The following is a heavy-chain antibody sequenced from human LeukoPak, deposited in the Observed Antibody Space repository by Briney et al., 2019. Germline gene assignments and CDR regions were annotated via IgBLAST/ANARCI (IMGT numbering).Heavy chain of an antibody. J-gene: IGHJ6*03. V-gene: IGHV3-23*01. CDR1: GFTFSSYA. CDR3: ARVAMTSGGDRGYFYFYYMDV. CDR2: ISGSGGST. Sequence: GGSLRLSCAASGFTFSSYAMSWVRQAPGKGLEWVSAISGSGGSTYYADSVKGRFTISRDNAKNSQFLQMDSMRVEDTAVYYCARVAMTSGGDRGYFYFYYMDVWGKGTMVTVSS. D-gene: IGHD3-10*01.